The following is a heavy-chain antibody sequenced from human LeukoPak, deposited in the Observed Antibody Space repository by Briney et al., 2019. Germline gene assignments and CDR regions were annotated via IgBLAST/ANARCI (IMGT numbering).Heavy chain of an antibody. D-gene: IGHD3-22*01. Sequence: GASVKVSCKASGYTFTDYYMHWVRQAPGQGLEWMGRINPNSGGTNYAQKFQARVTMTRDTSISTAHMELSRLRSDDTALFYCARAAYYYDGSGYYLGDWGQGTLVTVSS. CDR3: ARAAYYYDGSGYYLGD. J-gene: IGHJ4*02. V-gene: IGHV1-2*06. CDR2: INPNSGGT. CDR1: GYTFTDYY.